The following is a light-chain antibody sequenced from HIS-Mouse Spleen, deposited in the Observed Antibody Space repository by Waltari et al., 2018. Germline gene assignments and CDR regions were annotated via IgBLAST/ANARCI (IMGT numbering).Light chain of an antibody. J-gene: IGKJ2*01. CDR3: QQYYSTPYT. CDR1: QSVFYNPNNKNS. CDR2: WAS. V-gene: IGKV4-1*01. Sequence: DIVMTQSPDPLAVSLGERATIHCKSSQSVFYNPNNKNSLAWYQQNPGQPPKLLIYWASSRESGVPDRFGGSGSRTDFTITISSLQAEDVAVYYCQQYYSTPYTFGQGTKLEIK.